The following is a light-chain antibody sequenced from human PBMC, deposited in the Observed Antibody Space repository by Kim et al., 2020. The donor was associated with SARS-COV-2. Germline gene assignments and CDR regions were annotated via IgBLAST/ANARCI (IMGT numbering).Light chain of an antibody. CDR1: KLGDKY. V-gene: IGLV3-1*01. J-gene: IGLJ1*01. Sequence: MSPGQTASITCSGDKLGDKYACWYQQQPGQSPVLVIYQDSKRPSGIPERFSGSNSGNTATLTISGTQAMDEADYYCQAWDSSNYVFGTGTKVTVL. CDR2: QDS. CDR3: QAWDSSNYV.